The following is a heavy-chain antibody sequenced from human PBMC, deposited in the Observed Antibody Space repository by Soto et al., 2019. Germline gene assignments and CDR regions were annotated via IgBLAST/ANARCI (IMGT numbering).Heavy chain of an antibody. V-gene: IGHV3-15*07. CDR3: STGRDDLLY. Sequence: EVQLVESGGGLVKPGGSLRLSCAASGASFSYVWMNWVRQAPGKGLEWVGRIKSKTDGGTTVYAAPVKGRFTISRDDSTNTLYLQMNSLKTEDTAVYYCSTGRDDLLYWGQGTLVTVSS. D-gene: IGHD2-15*01. CDR1: GASFSYVW. J-gene: IGHJ4*02. CDR2: IKSKTDGGTT.